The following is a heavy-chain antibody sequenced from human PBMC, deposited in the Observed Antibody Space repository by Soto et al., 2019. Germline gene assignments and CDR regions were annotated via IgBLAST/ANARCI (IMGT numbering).Heavy chain of an antibody. CDR2: IDWDDDK. CDR3: ARAAYIVGTPYYFDY. CDR1: GFSLSTSGMC. J-gene: IGHJ4*02. V-gene: IGHV2-70*01. Sequence: SGPTLVNPTQTLTLTCTFSGFSLSTSGMCVSWIRQPPGKALEWLALIDWDDDKYYSTSLKTRLTISKDTSKNQVVLTITNMDPVDTATYYCARAAYIVGTPYYFDYWGQGTLVTVSS. D-gene: IGHD1-26*01.